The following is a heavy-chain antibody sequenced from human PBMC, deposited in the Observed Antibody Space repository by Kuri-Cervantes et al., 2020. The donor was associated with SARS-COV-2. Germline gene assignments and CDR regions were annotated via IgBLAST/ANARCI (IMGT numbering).Heavy chain of an antibody. Sequence: GGSLRLSCAASGFTFSNAWMSWVRQAPGKGLEWVGRIKSKTDGGTTDYAAPVKGRFTISRDDSINTLFLQLDSLTIEDTAIHYCTTLFGEGSNWPNYWGQGTLVTVSS. CDR2: IKSKTDGGTT. V-gene: IGHV3-15*05. CDR1: GFTFSNAW. D-gene: IGHD5-24*01. CDR3: TTLFGEGSNWPNY. J-gene: IGHJ4*02.